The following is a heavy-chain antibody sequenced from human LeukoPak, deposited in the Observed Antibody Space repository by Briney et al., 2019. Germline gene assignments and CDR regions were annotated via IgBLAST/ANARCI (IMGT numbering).Heavy chain of an antibody. CDR1: GGTFSSYA. J-gene: IGHJ5*02. D-gene: IGHD2-2*01. Sequence: ASVKVSCKASGGTFSSYAISWVRQAPGQGLEWMGRIIPIFGTANYAQKFQGRVTITTDESTSTAYMELKSLRSEDTAVYYCARAVSTSYNWFDPWGQGTPVTVSS. CDR2: IIPIFGTA. CDR3: ARAVSTSYNWFDP. V-gene: IGHV1-69*05.